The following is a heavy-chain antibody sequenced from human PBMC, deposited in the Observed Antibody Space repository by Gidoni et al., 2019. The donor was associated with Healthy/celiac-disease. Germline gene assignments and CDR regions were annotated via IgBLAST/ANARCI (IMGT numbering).Heavy chain of an antibody. Sequence: QVQLVESGGGVVQPGRSLRLSCAASGFTFSSYAMHWVRQAPGKGLEWVAVISYDGSNKYDADSVKGRFTISRDNSKNTLYLQMNSLRAEDTAVYYCARDIVVVVAAASHFWFDPWGQGTLVTVSS. CDR2: ISYDGSNK. J-gene: IGHJ5*02. CDR1: GFTFSSYA. D-gene: IGHD2-15*01. CDR3: ARDIVVVVAAASHFWFDP. V-gene: IGHV3-30-3*01.